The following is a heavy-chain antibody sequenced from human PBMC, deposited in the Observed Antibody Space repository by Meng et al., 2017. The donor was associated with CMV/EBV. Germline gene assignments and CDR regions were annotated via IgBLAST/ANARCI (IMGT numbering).Heavy chain of an antibody. D-gene: IGHD3-3*01. CDR2: IYYSGST. J-gene: IGHJ3*02. CDR1: GYSISSSNW. Sequence: LRLSCAVSGYSISSSNWWGWIRQPPGKGLEWIGYIYYSGSTNYNPSLKSRVTISVDTSKNQFSLKLSSVTAADTAVYYCARANEHYDFWSGYYRAFDIWGQGTMVTVSS. CDR3: ARANEHYDFWSGYYRAFDI. V-gene: IGHV4-28*03.